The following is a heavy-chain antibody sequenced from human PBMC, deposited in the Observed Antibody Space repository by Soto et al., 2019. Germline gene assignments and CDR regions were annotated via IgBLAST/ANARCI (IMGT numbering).Heavy chain of an antibody. D-gene: IGHD1-7*01. V-gene: IGHV1-3*01. J-gene: IGHJ6*02. CDR3: ARVTWNYDYYYYCGMDV. CDR1: GYTFTSYA. Sequence: GASVKVSCKASGYTFTSYAMHWVRQAPGQRLEWMGWINAGNGNTKYSQKFQGRVTITRDTSASTAYMELSSLRSEDTAVYYCARVTWNYDYYYYCGMDVWGQGTTVTVSS. CDR2: INAGNGNT.